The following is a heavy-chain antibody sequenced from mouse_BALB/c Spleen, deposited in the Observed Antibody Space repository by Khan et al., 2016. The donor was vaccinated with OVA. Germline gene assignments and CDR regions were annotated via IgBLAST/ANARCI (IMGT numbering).Heavy chain of an antibody. CDR3: AILYGSPFAF. CDR2: IDPPNDDS. V-gene: IGHV14-3*02. Sequence: EVQLQESGAELVKPGASVKLSCSASGFNIKDTYIHWMKQRPEQGLEWIGRIDPPNDDSKYGPKFQAKATLTADTSSNTAYLQLSSLTSEDTAVYYCAILYGSPFAFWGQGTLVSVSA. D-gene: IGHD2-1*01. J-gene: IGHJ3*01. CDR1: GFNIKDTY.